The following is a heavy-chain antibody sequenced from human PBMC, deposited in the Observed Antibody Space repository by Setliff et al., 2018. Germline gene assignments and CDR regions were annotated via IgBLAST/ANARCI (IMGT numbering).Heavy chain of an antibody. V-gene: IGHV1-8*03. J-gene: IGHJ6*03. Sequence: GASVKVSCKASGYTFTSYDINWVRQATGQGLEWMGWMNPNSGNTGYAQKFQGRVTITRNTSISTAYVELSSLRSEDTAVYYCARGGGQVHYDFWSGYFSDPQPNYHYYYMDVWGKGTTVTVSS. CDR1: GYTFTSYD. CDR3: ARGGGQVHYDFWSGYFSDPQPNYHYYYMDV. CDR2: MNPNSGNT. D-gene: IGHD3-3*01.